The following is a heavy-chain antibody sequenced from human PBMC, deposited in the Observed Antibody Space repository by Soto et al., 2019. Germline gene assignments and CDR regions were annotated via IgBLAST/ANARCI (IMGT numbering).Heavy chain of an antibody. J-gene: IGHJ4*02. D-gene: IGHD6-6*01. Sequence: GGSLRLSCAASGFTFSNYWMTWFRQPPGKGLEWVANIQQDGREGYYVDSVKGRFTISRDNAKNSLYLQMNSLRVDDTAVYYCARRIVSSSSKGVDYWGQGTLVTVSS. CDR3: ARRIVSSSSKGVDY. V-gene: IGHV3-7*01. CDR2: IQQDGREG. CDR1: GFTFSNYW.